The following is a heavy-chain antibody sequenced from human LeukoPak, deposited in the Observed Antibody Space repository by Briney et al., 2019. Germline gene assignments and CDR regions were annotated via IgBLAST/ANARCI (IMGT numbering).Heavy chain of an antibody. CDR2: INPNSGGT. CDR1: GYTFTGYY. Sequence: ASVKVSCKASGYTFTGYYMHWVRQAPGQGLEWMGWINPNSGGTNYAQKFQGWVTMTRDMSISTAYLQWSSLKASDTAMYYCARQIYGSGSFFAFDIWGQGTMVTVSS. V-gene: IGHV1-2*04. D-gene: IGHD3-10*01. J-gene: IGHJ3*02. CDR3: ARQIYGSGSFFAFDI.